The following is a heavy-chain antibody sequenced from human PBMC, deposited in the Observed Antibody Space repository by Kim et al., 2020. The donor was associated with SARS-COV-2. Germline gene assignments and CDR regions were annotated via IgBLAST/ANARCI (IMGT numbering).Heavy chain of an antibody. CDR2: ST. D-gene: IGHD3-10*01. J-gene: IGHJ4*02. V-gene: IGHV3-53*01. Sequence: STDYAESVKGRFTIPRDNSKHSLDLQVNSLRAEDTAVYYCARGDPFTFDYWGQGTLVTVSS. CDR3: ARGDPFTFDY.